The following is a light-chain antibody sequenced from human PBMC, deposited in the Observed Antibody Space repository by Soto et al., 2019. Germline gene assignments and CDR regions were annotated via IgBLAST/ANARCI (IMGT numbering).Light chain of an antibody. Sequence: IQLTHSPSSLSASVGDRVTITCRASHGIRSALAWYQQKPGKAPKLLIYAASTLQSGVPSRFSGSGSGTDFTLTISCLQSEDFATYYCQQYYSYPRTFGQGTKVDIK. CDR3: QQYYSYPRT. CDR1: HGIRSA. J-gene: IGKJ1*01. V-gene: IGKV1-13*02. CDR2: AAS.